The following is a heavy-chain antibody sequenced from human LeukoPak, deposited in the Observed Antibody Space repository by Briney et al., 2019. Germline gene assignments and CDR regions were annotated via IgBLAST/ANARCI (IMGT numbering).Heavy chain of an antibody. CDR2: XXXXXGST. D-gene: IGHD2-21*02. V-gene: IGHV3-23*01. CDR3: AKIPVRVVVTAIPEFVYFDY. J-gene: IGHJ4*02. CDR1: GFTFSSYA. Sequence: PGASLRLSCAASGFTFSSYAMSWVRQAPGKGXXXXXXXXXXXGSTYYADSVKGRFTISRDNSKNTLYLQMNSLRAEDTAVYYCAKIPVRVVVTAIPEFVYFDYWGQGTLVTVSS.